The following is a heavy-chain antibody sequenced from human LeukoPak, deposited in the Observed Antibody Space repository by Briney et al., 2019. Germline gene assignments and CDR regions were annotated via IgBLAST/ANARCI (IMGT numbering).Heavy chain of an antibody. CDR2: IYTCGST. D-gene: IGHD7-27*01. CDR1: GGSISSGSYY. V-gene: IGHV4-61*02. J-gene: IGHJ6*03. CDR3: ASGPTTGYYYYMDV. Sequence: SQTLSRTCTGSGGSISSGSYYWNWIRQPAGKGLEWIGRIYTCGSTNYNPSLKSRVTISVDTSKNQFSLKLSSVTAADTAVYHCASGPTTGYYYYMDVWGKGTTVTVP.